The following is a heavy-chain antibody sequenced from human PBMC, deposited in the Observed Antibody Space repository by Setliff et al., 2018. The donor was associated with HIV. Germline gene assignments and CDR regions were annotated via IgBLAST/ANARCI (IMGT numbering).Heavy chain of an antibody. CDR3: AGDFLNAGFDY. CDR1: GDSTSKYS. J-gene: IGHJ4*02. Sequence: SETLSLTCSVSGDSTSKYSWSWIRQPAGKGLEWIGRIYASGSTNYNPSLKGRVTMSVDTSKNQLTLKLTSLTAADTGVYYCAGDFLNAGFDYWGRGSPVTVSS. CDR2: IYASGST. V-gene: IGHV4-4*07.